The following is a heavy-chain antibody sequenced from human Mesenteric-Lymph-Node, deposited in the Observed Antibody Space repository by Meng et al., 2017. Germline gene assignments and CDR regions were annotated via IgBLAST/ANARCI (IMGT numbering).Heavy chain of an antibody. Sequence: GGSLRLSCTTSGFTFGDYAMSWFRQAPGKGLELVGFIRSKAYGGTTEYAASVKGRFTISRDDSKSIAYLQMKSLNTEDTDVYYCTRGGYSSGWYVDYWGQGTLVTVSS. D-gene: IGHD6-19*01. CDR1: GFTFGDYA. CDR2: IRSKAYGGTT. J-gene: IGHJ4*02. CDR3: TRGGYSSGWYVDY. V-gene: IGHV3-49*03.